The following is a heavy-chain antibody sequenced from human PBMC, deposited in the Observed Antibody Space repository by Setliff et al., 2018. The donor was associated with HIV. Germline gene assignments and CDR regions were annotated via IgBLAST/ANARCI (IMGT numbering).Heavy chain of an antibody. V-gene: IGHV1-2*02. J-gene: IGHJ5*02. CDR2: INPNSGGT. CDR1: GYTFTGYY. D-gene: IGHD3-10*01. Sequence: ASVKVSCKASGYTFTGYYMHWVRQAPGQGLEWMGWINPNSGGTNYAQKFQGRVTMTRDTSISTAYMELSRLRSDDTAVYYCARATMVRGANNWFDPCGQGTLVTVSS. CDR3: ARATMVRGANNWFDP.